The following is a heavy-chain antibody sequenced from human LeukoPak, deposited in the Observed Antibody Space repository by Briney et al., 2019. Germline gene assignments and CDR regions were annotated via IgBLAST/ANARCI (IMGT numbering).Heavy chain of an antibody. CDR2: IHHDGIT. V-gene: IGHV4-38-2*02. J-gene: IGHJ5*02. D-gene: IGHD3-22*01. CDR3: ARVHYYDASDSSTSTWFDP. CDR1: GYSISSGYL. Sequence: SETLSLTCRSSGYSISSGYLWGWIRQPPGKGLEWIGNIHHDGITYYNPSLKSRVTISLDPSKNQFFLKLTSLAAADPALYPCARVHYYDASDSSTSTWFDPWGQGTLVTVSS.